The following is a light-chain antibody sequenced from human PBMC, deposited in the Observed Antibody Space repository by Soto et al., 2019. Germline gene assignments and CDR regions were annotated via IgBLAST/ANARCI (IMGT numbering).Light chain of an antibody. Sequence: EIVMTQSPATLSVSPGERATLSCRSSKSVSSNLAWYQQKPGQAPRLLIYGASTRATGIPARFSGSGSGTEFTLTISSLQSEDFAVYYCQQYNNWPGGPFGHGTKVEI. J-gene: IGKJ1*01. CDR1: KSVSSN. CDR2: GAS. CDR3: QQYNNWPGGP. V-gene: IGKV3-15*01.